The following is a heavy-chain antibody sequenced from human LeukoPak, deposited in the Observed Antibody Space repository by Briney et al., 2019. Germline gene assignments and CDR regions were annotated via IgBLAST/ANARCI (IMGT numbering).Heavy chain of an antibody. Sequence: GGSLRLSCAASGFSFGSNWMNWVRQSPGKGLEWVANIRQDGTEKNYVDSVKGRFIISRDNAKNSLYLQMNSLRAEDTAVYYCAAGRGYLIEKWGQGTLVTVSS. CDR3: AAGRGYLIEK. D-gene: IGHD2-15*01. CDR2: IRQDGTEK. J-gene: IGHJ4*02. V-gene: IGHV3-7*01. CDR1: GFSFGSNW.